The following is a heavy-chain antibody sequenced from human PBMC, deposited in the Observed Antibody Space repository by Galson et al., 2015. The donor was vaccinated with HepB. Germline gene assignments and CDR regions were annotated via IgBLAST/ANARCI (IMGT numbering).Heavy chain of an antibody. J-gene: IGHJ4*02. CDR1: GGTFSSYA. Sequence: CKASGGTFSSYAISWVRQAPGQGLEWMGGIIPIFGTANYAQKFQGRVTITADESTSTAYMELSSLRSEDTAVYYCAILPDYYDSSGYYLFDYWGQGTLVTVSS. D-gene: IGHD3-22*01. V-gene: IGHV1-69*01. CDR3: AILPDYYDSSGYYLFDY. CDR2: IIPIFGTA.